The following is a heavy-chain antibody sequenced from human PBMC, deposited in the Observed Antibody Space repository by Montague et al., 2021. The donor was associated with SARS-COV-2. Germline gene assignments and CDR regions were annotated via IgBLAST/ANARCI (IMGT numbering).Heavy chain of an antibody. CDR1: GFYA. J-gene: IGHJ4*02. CDR3: AKAPTMVRGVYFDY. V-gene: IGHV3-23*01. CDR2: ISGSGGNT. D-gene: IGHD3-10*01. Sequence: SRRLSCAASGFYAMSWVRQAPGKGLEWVSVISGSGGNTYYADSVKGRFTISRDNSKNTLYLQINSLRAEDTAVYYCAKAPTMVRGVYFDYWGQGTLVTVSS.